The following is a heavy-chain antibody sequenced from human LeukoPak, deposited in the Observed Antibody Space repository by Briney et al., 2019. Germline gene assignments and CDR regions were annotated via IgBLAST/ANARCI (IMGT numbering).Heavy chain of an antibody. CDR3: ARVRFIAVAHNCFDP. Sequence: ASVKVSCKASGYTFTGYYMHWVRQAPGQGLEWMGWINPNSGGTNYAQKFQGRVTMTRDTSISTAYMELSRLRSDDTAVYYCARVRFIAVAHNCFDPWGQGTLVTVSS. D-gene: IGHD6-19*01. V-gene: IGHV1-2*02. J-gene: IGHJ5*02. CDR1: GYTFTGYY. CDR2: INPNSGGT.